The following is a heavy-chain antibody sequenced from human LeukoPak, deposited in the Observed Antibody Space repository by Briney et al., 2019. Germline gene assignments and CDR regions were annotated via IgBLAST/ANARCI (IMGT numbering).Heavy chain of an antibody. V-gene: IGHV4-4*09. J-gene: IGHJ6*03. D-gene: IGHD3-3*01. CDR2: IYTSGST. Sequence: SETLSLTCTVSGGSISGYYWSWIRQPPGKGLEWIGYIYTSGSTNYNPSLKSRVTISVDTSKNQFSLKLSSVTAADTAVHYCARIGSDFWSGYYRVGDYYYYMDVWGKGTTVTVSS. CDR1: GGSISGYY. CDR3: ARIGSDFWSGYYRVGDYYYYMDV.